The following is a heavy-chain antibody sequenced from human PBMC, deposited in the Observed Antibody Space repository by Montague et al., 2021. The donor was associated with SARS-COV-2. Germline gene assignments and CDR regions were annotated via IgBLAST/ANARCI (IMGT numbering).Heavy chain of an antibody. V-gene: IGHV4-34*01. CDR1: GGSFSGYY. CDR2: INHSGST. Sequence: SETLSLTCAVYGGSFSGYYWSWIRQLPGKGLQWRGEINHSGSTNYNPPPNSRVTISVDTSKNQFSLKRCSVTAADTAVYYCARVRYCGWWTSLGMDVWGQGTTVTVSS. J-gene: IGHJ6*02. D-gene: IGHD3-10*01. CDR3: ARVRYCGWWTSLGMDV.